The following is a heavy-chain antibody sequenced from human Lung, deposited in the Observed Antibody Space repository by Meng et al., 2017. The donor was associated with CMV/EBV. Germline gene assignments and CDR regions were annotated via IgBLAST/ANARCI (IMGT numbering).Heavy chain of an antibody. CDR3: AKDRRRWNDVGDYFDY. J-gene: IGHJ4*02. D-gene: IGHD1-1*01. V-gene: IGHV3-30*02. Sequence: GGSLRLSCAASGFTFSDYGMHWVRQAPGKGLEWVAFLRYDAINKYYGDSVKGRFAISRDNSKNTLYAQMNSLRVEDTAVYYCAKDRRRWNDVGDYFDYWGQGTLVTVSS. CDR2: LRYDAINK. CDR1: GFTFSDYG.